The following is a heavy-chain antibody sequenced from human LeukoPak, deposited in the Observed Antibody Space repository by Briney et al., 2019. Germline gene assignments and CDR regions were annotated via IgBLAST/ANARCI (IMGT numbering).Heavy chain of an antibody. CDR1: GFTVSSNY. Sequence: PGGSLRLSCAASGFTVSSNYMSWVRQAPGKGLEWVSVIYSGGSTYYADSVKGRFTISRDNSKNTLYLQMNSLRAEDTAVYYCARARDSSGYYWDYWGQGTLVTVSS. V-gene: IGHV3-66*01. CDR3: ARARDSSGYYWDY. CDR2: IYSGGST. D-gene: IGHD3-22*01. J-gene: IGHJ4*02.